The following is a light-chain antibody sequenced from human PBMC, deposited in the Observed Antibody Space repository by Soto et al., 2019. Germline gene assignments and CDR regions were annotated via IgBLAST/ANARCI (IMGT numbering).Light chain of an antibody. J-gene: IGKJ1*01. CDR3: QQYGSSSVRT. V-gene: IGKV3-20*01. Sequence: EIVLTQSPGTLSLSPGERATLSCRASQSVSSSYLAWYQQKPGQAPRLLIYGASSRATGIPDRFSGSGSGTDFTLPISRLEPEDFAVYYCQQYGSSSVRTFGQGTKVEIK. CDR2: GAS. CDR1: QSVSSSY.